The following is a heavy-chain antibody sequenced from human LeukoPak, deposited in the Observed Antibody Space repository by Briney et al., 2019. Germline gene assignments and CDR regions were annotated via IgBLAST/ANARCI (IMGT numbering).Heavy chain of an antibody. D-gene: IGHD6-13*01. CDR2: INTNTGNP. V-gene: IGHV7-4-1*02. J-gene: IGHJ4*02. CDR3: ATGVHGIAAAGDYYFDY. Sequence: ASVKVSCKASGYTFTSYAMNWVRQAPGQGLEWMGWINTNTGNPTYAQGFTGRFVFSLDASVSTAYLQISSLKAEDTAVYYCATGVHGIAAAGDYYFDYWGQGTLVTVSS. CDR1: GYTFTSYA.